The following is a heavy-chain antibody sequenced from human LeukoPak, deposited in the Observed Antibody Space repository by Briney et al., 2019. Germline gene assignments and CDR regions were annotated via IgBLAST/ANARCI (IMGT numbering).Heavy chain of an antibody. CDR3: ARVDTMVRGVIDY. J-gene: IGHJ4*02. Sequence: SETLSLTCTVSGYSISSGYYWGWIRQPPGKGLEWIGSIYHSGSTYYNPSLKSRVTISVDTSKNQFSLKLSSVSAADTAVYYCARVDTMVRGVIDYWGQGTLVTVSS. V-gene: IGHV4-38-2*02. D-gene: IGHD3-10*01. CDR2: IYHSGST. CDR1: GYSISSGYY.